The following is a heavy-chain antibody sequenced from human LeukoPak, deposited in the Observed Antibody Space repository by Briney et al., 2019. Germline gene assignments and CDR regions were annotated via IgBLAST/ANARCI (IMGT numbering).Heavy chain of an antibody. CDR2: INAGNGNT. D-gene: IGHD1-26*01. Sequence: ASVKASCKASGYTFTSYAMHWVRQAPGQRLEWMGWINAGNGNTKYSQEFQGRVTITRDTSASTAYMELSSLRSEDMAVYYCARLYSGSYYSVAFDIWGQGTMVTVSS. CDR3: ARLYSGSYYSVAFDI. V-gene: IGHV1-3*03. J-gene: IGHJ3*02. CDR1: GYTFTSYA.